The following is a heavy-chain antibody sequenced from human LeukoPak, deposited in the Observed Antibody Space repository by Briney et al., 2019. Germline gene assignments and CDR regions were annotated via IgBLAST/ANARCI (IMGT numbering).Heavy chain of an antibody. J-gene: IGHJ3*02. Sequence: PGWSLGLSCASSGFTFSDYYMSWIRQAPGKGLEWVSYISSGGDNIYYADSVQGRFTISKDNARSSLYLQMNSLRDEDTAIYYCAGEARGYMAFQIWGQGTMVTVSS. CDR3: AGEARGYMAFQI. D-gene: IGHD2-2*02. V-gene: IGHV3-11*01. CDR1: GFTFSDYY. CDR2: ISSGGDNI.